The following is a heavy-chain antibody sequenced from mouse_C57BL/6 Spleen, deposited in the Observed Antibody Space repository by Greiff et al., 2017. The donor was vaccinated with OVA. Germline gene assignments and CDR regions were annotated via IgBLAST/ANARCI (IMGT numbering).Heavy chain of an antibody. CDR1: GFTFSDYG. V-gene: IGHV5-17*01. D-gene: IGHD2-5*01. CDR3: AEDYSNYEAMDY. Sequence: EVQRVESGGGLVKPGGSLKLSCAASGFTFSDYGMHWVRQAPEKGLEWVAYISSGSSTIYYADTVKGRCTISSDNAKNTLFQQMTSVRSENTAMYYCAEDYSNYEAMDYWGQGTSVTVSS. J-gene: IGHJ4*01. CDR2: ISSGSSTI.